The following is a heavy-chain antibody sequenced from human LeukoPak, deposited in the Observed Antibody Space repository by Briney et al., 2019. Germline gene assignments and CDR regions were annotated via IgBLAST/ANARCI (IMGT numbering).Heavy chain of an antibody. J-gene: IGHJ6*02. D-gene: IGHD2-15*01. CDR2: ISSSSSTI. CDR3: AREGCSGGSCYSRYYYYGMDV. CDR1: GFTFSSYS. Sequence: PGGSLRLSCAASGFTFSSYSMNWVRQAPGKGLEWVSYISSSSSTIYYADSVKGRFTISRDNAKNSLYLQMNNLRAEDTAVYYCAREGCSGGSCYSRYYYYGMDVWGQGTTVTVSS. V-gene: IGHV3-48*04.